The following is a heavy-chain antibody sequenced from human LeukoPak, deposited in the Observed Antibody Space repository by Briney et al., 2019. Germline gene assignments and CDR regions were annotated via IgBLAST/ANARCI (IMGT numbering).Heavy chain of an antibody. CDR1: GYSFTNYW. J-gene: IGHJ4*02. D-gene: IGHD1-26*01. V-gene: IGHV5-51*01. Sequence: GESLQISCRGSGYSFTNYWIGWVRQLPGKGLEWMGIIYPGDSDTRYSPSFQGQVTISADKSISTAYLQWSSLKASDTAMYYCARRARTGSQYYFDYWGQGTLVTVSS. CDR2: IYPGDSDT. CDR3: ARRARTGSQYYFDY.